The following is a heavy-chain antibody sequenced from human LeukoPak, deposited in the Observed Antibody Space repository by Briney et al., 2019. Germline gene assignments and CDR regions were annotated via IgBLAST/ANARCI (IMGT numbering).Heavy chain of an antibody. CDR1: GGSISSYY. D-gene: IGHD6-13*01. CDR2: IYYSGST. CDR3: ATHSGSWYSDAFDI. J-gene: IGHJ3*02. Sequence: SETLSLTCTVSGGSISSYYWSWIRQPPGKGLEWIGYIYYSGSTNYNPSLKSRVTISVDTSKNQFSLKLSSVTAADTAVYYCATHSGSWYSDAFDIWGQGTMVTVSS. V-gene: IGHV4-59*08.